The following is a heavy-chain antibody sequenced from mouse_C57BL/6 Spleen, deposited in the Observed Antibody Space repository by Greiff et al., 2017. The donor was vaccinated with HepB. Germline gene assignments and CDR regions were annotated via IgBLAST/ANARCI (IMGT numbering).Heavy chain of an antibody. CDR3: TRAVTTGEYYAMDY. CDR1: GYTFTDYE. Sequence: LQESGAELVRPGASVTLSCKASGYTFTDYEMHWVKQTPVHGLEWIGAIDPETGGTAYNQKVKGKAILTADKSSSTAYMELRSLTSEDSAVYYCTRAVTTGEYYAMDYWGQGTSVTVSS. J-gene: IGHJ4*01. V-gene: IGHV1-15*01. D-gene: IGHD2-2*01. CDR2: IDPETGGT.